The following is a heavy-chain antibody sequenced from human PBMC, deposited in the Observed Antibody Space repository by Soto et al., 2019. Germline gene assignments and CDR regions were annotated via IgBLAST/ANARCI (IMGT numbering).Heavy chain of an antibody. D-gene: IGHD4-4*01. V-gene: IGHV4-34*01. CDR3: ASGGDHDYSNYFDY. CDR2: INHSGST. Sequence: SETLSLTCAVYGGSFSGYYWSWIRQPPGKGLEWIGEINHSGSTNYNPSLKSRVTISVDTSKNQFSLKLSSVTAADTAVYYCASGGDHDYSNYFDYWGQGTLVTVSS. J-gene: IGHJ4*02. CDR1: GGSFSGYY.